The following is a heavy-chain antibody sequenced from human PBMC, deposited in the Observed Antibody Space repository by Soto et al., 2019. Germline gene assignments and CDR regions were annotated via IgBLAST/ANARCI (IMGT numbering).Heavy chain of an antibody. J-gene: IGHJ3*02. Sequence: ASVKVSCRASGYTFTSYGISWVRQAPGQGLEWMGWISAYNGNTNYAQKLQGRVTMTTDASTSTAYMELRSLRSDDTAVYYCARDCSSCGVAFDIWGQGTMVTVS. V-gene: IGHV1-18*01. D-gene: IGHD6-13*01. CDR2: ISAYNGNT. CDR1: GYTFTSYG. CDR3: ARDCSSCGVAFDI.